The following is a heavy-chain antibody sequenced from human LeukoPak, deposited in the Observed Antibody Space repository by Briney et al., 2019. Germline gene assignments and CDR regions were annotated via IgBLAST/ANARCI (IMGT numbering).Heavy chain of an antibody. CDR2: ISSSGSTI. CDR3: ARDYDSSGYDYFDY. CDR1: GFTFSDYY. J-gene: IGHJ4*02. D-gene: IGHD3-22*01. Sequence: PGGSLRLSCAASGFTFSDYYMSWIRQAPGKGLEWVSYISSSGSTIYYADSVKGRFTISRDNAKNSLYPQMNSLRAEDTAVYYCARDYDSSGYDYFDYWGQGTLVTVSS. V-gene: IGHV3-11*04.